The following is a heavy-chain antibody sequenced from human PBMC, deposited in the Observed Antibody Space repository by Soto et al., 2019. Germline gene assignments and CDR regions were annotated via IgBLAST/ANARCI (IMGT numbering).Heavy chain of an antibody. V-gene: IGHV3-23*01. CDR3: AKGGSSWTYLDQ. CDR2: ISGSGDRT. Sequence: LRLSCAASGFTFNAYAMNWVRQTPGKGLEWVSTISGSGDRTYYADSVKGRFTISRDNSKNTLYLQVNSLRAGDSAIYYCAKGGSSWTYLDQWGQGTLVTVSS. CDR1: GFTFNAYA. J-gene: IGHJ4*02. D-gene: IGHD6-13*01.